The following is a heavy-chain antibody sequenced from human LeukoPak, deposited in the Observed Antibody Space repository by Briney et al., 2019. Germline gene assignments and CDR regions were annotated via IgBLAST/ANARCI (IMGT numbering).Heavy chain of an antibody. J-gene: IGHJ4*02. Sequence: PGRSLSLSCAASGFTFSAYDMHWVRQAPGKGLEWVAVISYDGSNKYYADSVKGRFTISRDNSKNTLYLQMNSLRAEDTAVYYCARAPADSSGYYYSFDYWGQGTLVTVSS. CDR2: ISYDGSNK. D-gene: IGHD3-22*01. CDR1: GFTFSAYD. V-gene: IGHV3-30*03. CDR3: ARAPADSSGYYYSFDY.